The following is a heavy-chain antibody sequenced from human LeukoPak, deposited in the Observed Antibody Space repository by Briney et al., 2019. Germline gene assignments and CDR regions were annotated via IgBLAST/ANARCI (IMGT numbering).Heavy chain of an antibody. V-gene: IGHV3-48*03. Sequence: GGSLRLSCAASGFTVSINYMNWVRQAPGKGLEWVSSISRSGTTIYYADSVKGRFTISRDNRKNSLYLQMNSLRAEDTAVYYCARRTETFDIWGQGTMVTVSS. CDR2: ISRSGTTI. CDR1: GFTVSINY. CDR3: ARRTETFDI. D-gene: IGHD1-14*01. J-gene: IGHJ3*02.